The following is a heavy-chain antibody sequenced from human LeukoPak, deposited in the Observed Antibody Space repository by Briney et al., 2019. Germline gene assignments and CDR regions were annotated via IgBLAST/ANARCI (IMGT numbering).Heavy chain of an antibody. Sequence: ASVKVSCKASGYTFTSYGISWVRQAPGQGLEWMGWISAYNGNTNYAQKLQGRVTMTTDTSTSTAYMELRSLRSEDTAVYYCAFVAAAGELDYWGQGTLVTVSS. CDR1: GYTFTSYG. V-gene: IGHV1-18*01. CDR2: ISAYNGNT. D-gene: IGHD6-13*01. CDR3: AFVAAAGELDY. J-gene: IGHJ4*02.